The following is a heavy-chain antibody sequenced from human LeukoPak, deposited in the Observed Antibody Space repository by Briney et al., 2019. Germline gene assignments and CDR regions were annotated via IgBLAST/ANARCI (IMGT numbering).Heavy chain of an antibody. CDR2: ISSSGSTK. D-gene: IGHD3-10*01. Sequence: GGSLRLSCAASGFTFSGYEMNWVRQAPGKGLEWVSYISSSGSTKYYADSVKGRFTISRDNAKNSLYLQMNSLRAEDTAVYYCARDRGGFGELFGYWGQGTLVTVSS. J-gene: IGHJ4*02. CDR3: ARDRGGFGELFGY. V-gene: IGHV3-48*03. CDR1: GFTFSGYE.